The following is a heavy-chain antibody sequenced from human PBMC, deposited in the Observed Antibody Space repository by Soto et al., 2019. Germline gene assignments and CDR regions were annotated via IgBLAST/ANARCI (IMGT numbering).Heavy chain of an antibody. CDR2: ISGSGGST. CDR1: GFTFSSYA. D-gene: IGHD3-10*01. J-gene: IGHJ4*02. Sequence: EVQLLESGGGLVQPGGSLRLSCAASGFTFSSYAMSWVRQAPGKGLVWVSAISGSGGSTYYADSVKGRFTISRDNSKNTLYLQMNSLRAEDTAVYYCAKAGSFVWSPYYFDYWGQGTLVTVSS. V-gene: IGHV3-23*01. CDR3: AKAGSFVWSPYYFDY.